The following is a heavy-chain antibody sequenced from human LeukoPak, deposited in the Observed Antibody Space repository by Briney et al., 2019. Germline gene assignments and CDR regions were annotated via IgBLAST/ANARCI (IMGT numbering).Heavy chain of an antibody. CDR3: ASNSGFRQQPQGLLDY. CDR1: GGSISSSNW. Sequence: SETLSLTCAVSGGSISSSNWWSWVRQPPGKGLEWVGEIYHSGSTNYNPSLKSRVTISVDKSKNQFSLKLSSVTAADTAVYYCASNSGFRQQPQGLLDYWGQGTLVTVSS. CDR2: IYHSGST. D-gene: IGHD6-13*01. J-gene: IGHJ4*02. V-gene: IGHV4-4*02.